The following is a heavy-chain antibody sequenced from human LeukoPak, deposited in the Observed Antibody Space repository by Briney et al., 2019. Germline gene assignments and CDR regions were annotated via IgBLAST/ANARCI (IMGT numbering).Heavy chain of an antibody. CDR1: GGSISSYY. D-gene: IGHD4-17*01. CDR3: AGSTVGNWFDP. Sequence: SETLSLTCTVSGGSISSYYWSWIRQPPGKGLDYIGYVHYSGSTNYNPSLRSRVTISVDTSRNQFSPNLTSATAADTAIYYCAGSTVGNWFDPWGQGTLVTVSS. CDR2: VHYSGST. V-gene: IGHV4-59*01. J-gene: IGHJ5*02.